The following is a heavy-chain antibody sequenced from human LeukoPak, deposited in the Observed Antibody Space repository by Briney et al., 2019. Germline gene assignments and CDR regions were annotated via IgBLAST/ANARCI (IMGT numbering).Heavy chain of an antibody. Sequence: GASVKVSCKASGYTFTGYYMHWVRQAPGQGLVWMGWINPNSGGTNYAQKFQGRVTMTRDTSISTAYMELSRLRSDDTAVYYCARTPRYSSTSGGIYQMNFDYWGQGTLVTVSS. CDR3: ARTPRYSSTSGGIYQMNFDY. CDR2: INPNSGGT. V-gene: IGHV1-2*02. J-gene: IGHJ4*02. CDR1: GYTFTGYY. D-gene: IGHD6-13*01.